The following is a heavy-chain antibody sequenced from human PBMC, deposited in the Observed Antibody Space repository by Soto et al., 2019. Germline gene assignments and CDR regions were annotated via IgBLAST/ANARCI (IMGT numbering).Heavy chain of an antibody. V-gene: IGHV1-69*13. CDR1: GGTFSSYA. J-gene: IGHJ3*02. CDR3: ARMAYYYDSSGYYFGPNAFDI. D-gene: IGHD3-22*01. Sequence: SVKVSCKASGGTFSSYAISWVRQAPGQGLEWMGGIIPIFGTANYAQKFQGRVTITADESTSTAYMELSSLRSEDTAVYYCARMAYYYDSSGYYFGPNAFDIWGQGTMVT. CDR2: IIPIFGTA.